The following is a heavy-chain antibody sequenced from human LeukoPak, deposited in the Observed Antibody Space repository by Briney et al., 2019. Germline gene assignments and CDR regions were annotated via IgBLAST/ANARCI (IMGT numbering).Heavy chain of an antibody. J-gene: IGHJ4*02. D-gene: IGHD1-26*01. V-gene: IGHV1-8*03. CDR2: MNPNSGST. CDR3: ARGGWELRQGIDY. CDR1: GYTFTSYD. Sequence: ASVKVSCKASGYTFTSYDINWVRQAPGQGLEWMGWMNPNSGSTGYAQKLQGRVTLTRNTSITTAYMELSSLRSEDTAVYYCARGGWELRQGIDYWGQGTLVTVSS.